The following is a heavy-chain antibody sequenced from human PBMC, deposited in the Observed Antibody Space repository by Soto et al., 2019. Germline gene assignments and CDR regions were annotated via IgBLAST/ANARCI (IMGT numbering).Heavy chain of an antibody. CDR3: ARDMAVAGTRFFDY. J-gene: IGHJ4*02. CDR2: IYGDDDK. D-gene: IGHD6-19*01. V-gene: IGHV2-5*02. CDR1: GFSLSTSGVS. Sequence: SGPTLVNPTQTLTLTCTFSGFSLSTSGVSVGWIRQPPGKALEWLALIYGDDDKRYSPSLKSRLTITKDTSKNQVVLTMTNMDPVDTATYYCARDMAVAGTRFFDYWGQGTLVTVSS.